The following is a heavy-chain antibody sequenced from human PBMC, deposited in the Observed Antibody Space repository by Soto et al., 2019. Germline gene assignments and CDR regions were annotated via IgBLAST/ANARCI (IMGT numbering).Heavy chain of an antibody. CDR2: INRDGVT. V-gene: IGHV4-34*01. CDR1: GGSLSGYY. J-gene: IGHJ4*02. D-gene: IGHD2-2*02. CDR3: ARTATQCSSTSCYTVSLDF. Sequence: PSETLSLTCAVFGGSLSGYYWGWIRQPPGKGLEWIGEINRDGVTNYNPSLKSRLTISVDTSKNQFSLKLNSVTAADTAVYYCARTATQCSSTSCYTVSLDFWGQGTLVTVSS.